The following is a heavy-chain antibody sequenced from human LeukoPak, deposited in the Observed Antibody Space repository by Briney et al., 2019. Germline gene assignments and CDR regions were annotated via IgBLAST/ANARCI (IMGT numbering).Heavy chain of an antibody. V-gene: IGHV1-69*05. Sequence: SVKVSCKASGGTFSSYAISWVRQAPGQGLEWMGGIIPIFGTANYAQKFQGRVTVTTDESTSTAYMELSSLRSEDTAVYYYARDHGSSWLRYYMDVWGKGTTVTVSS. CDR2: IIPIFGTA. D-gene: IGHD6-13*01. J-gene: IGHJ6*03. CDR3: ARDHGSSWLRYYMDV. CDR1: GGTFSSYA.